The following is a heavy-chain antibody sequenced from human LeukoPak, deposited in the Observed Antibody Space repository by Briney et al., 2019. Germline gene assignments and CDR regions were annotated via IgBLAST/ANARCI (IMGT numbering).Heavy chain of an antibody. Sequence: SETLSLTCTVSGGSISSDYWSWIRQPPGKGLEWIGYIYFSGSTYYNPSLKSRVTISVDTSKNQFSLKLSPVTAADTAVYYCARVGRTYSSSWYNGDYYYYYMDVWGKGTTVTVSS. CDR2: IYFSGST. V-gene: IGHV4-59*12. CDR1: GGSISSDY. D-gene: IGHD6-13*01. J-gene: IGHJ6*03. CDR3: ARVGRTYSSSWYNGDYYYYYMDV.